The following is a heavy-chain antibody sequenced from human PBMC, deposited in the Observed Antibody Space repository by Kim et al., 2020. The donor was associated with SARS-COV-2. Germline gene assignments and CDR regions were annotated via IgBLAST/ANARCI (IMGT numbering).Heavy chain of an antibody. J-gene: IGHJ4*02. Sequence: FQGQVTISADKSISTAYLQWSSLKASDTAMYYCARRIGITGTGARSHFDYWGQGTLVTVSS. V-gene: IGHV5-51*01. CDR3: ARRIGITGTGARSHFDY. D-gene: IGHD1-7*01.